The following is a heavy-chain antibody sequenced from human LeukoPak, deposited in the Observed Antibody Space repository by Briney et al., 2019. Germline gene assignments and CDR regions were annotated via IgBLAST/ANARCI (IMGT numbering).Heavy chain of an antibody. CDR1: GGSISSYY. CDR2: IYYTGST. Sequence: SETLSLTCTVSGGSISSYYWNWIRQPPGKGLEWIGYIYYTGSTNYNPSLKSRVTISVDTSKNQFSLKLSSVTAADTAIYYCARVSRGRYLFDIWGQGTMVTVSS. V-gene: IGHV4-59*12. CDR3: ARVSRGRYLFDI. D-gene: IGHD3-16*02. J-gene: IGHJ3*02.